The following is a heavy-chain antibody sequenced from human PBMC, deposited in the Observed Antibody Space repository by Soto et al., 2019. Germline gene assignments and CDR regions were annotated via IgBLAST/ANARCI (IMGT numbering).Heavy chain of an antibody. D-gene: IGHD3-10*01. V-gene: IGHV3-30-3*01. CDR1: GFTFSSYA. CDR3: ARESGRLGESGDFDI. Sequence: PVGSLRLSCAASGFTFSSYAMHWVRQAPGKGLEGVAVISYDGSNKYYADSVKGRLTISRDNSKNTLYLQMNSRRAEDTAVYYCARESGRLGESGDFDIWGQVTIVT. J-gene: IGHJ3*02. CDR2: ISYDGSNK.